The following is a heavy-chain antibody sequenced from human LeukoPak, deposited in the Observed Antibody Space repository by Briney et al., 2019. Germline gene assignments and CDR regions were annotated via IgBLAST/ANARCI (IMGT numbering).Heavy chain of an antibody. CDR1: GYTLTELS. CDR3: ARGVQLWFYFDY. Sequence: ASVKVSCKVSGYTLTELSMHWVRQAPGKGLEWMGGFDPEDGETIYAQKFQGRVTMTEDTSTDTAYMELSSLRSEDTAVYYCARGVQLWFYFDYWGQGTLVTVSS. V-gene: IGHV1-24*01. D-gene: IGHD5-18*01. J-gene: IGHJ4*02. CDR2: FDPEDGET.